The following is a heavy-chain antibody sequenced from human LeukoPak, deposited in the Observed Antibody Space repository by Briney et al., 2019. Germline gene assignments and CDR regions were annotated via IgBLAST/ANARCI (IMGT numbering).Heavy chain of an antibody. CDR2: IYYSGST. D-gene: IGHD2-2*01. CDR1: GGSISSYY. V-gene: IGHV4-59*12. J-gene: IGHJ3*02. CDR3: ARGRWYCSSTSCSHGAFDI. Sequence: PSETLSLTCTVSGGSISSYYWSWIRQPPGKGLEWIGYIYYSGSTNYNPSLKSRVTISVDTSKNQFSLKLSSVTAADTTVYYCARGRWYCSSTSCSHGAFDIWGQGTMVTVSS.